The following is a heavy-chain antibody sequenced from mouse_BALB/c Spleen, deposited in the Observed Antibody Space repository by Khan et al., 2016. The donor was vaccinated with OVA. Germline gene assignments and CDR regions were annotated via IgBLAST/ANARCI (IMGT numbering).Heavy chain of an antibody. Sequence: QIQLVQSGPELKKPGETVKISCKASGYTFTSYGMNWVKQSPGKALKWMGWINTYTGEPTYADDFKGRFAFSLETSASTAYLQINNLKNEDTATDFGATPPYFSYTLDYWGQGTSVTVSS. CDR1: GYTFTSYG. J-gene: IGHJ4*01. D-gene: IGHD2-10*01. V-gene: IGHV9-3-1*01. CDR3: ATPPYFSYTLDY. CDR2: INTYTGEP.